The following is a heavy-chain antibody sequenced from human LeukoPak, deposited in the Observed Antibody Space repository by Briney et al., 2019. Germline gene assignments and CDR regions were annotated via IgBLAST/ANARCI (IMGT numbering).Heavy chain of an antibody. CDR1: CYTFTSYG. CDR3: ARAASSGFGTYYYYMDV. V-gene: IGHV1-18*01. J-gene: IGHJ6*03. Sequence: ASVRVSCKVSCYTFTSYGISWVRQAPGQGLEWMGWISAYNGNTNYAQKLQGRVTMTTHTSTSTAYMELRSLRSDDTAVYYCARAASSGFGTYYYYMDVWGKGTTVTISS. D-gene: IGHD3-10*01. CDR2: ISAYNGNT.